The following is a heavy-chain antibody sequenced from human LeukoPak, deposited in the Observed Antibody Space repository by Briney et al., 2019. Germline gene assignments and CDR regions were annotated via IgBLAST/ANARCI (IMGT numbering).Heavy chain of an antibody. Sequence: GGSLRLSCAVSEFPFSKAWMSWVRQAPGKGLEWVSAISGSGGSTYYADSVKGRFTISRDNSKNSLYLQMNSLRAEDTAVYYCARDQAIFGVVIISAFDIWGQGTMVTVSS. V-gene: IGHV3-23*01. J-gene: IGHJ3*02. D-gene: IGHD3-3*01. CDR1: EFPFSKAW. CDR3: ARDQAIFGVVIISAFDI. CDR2: ISGSGGST.